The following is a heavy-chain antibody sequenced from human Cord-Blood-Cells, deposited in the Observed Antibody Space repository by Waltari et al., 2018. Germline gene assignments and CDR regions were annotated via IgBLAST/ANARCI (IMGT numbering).Heavy chain of an antibody. CDR2: ISWNSGSI. Sequence: EVQLVESGGGLVQPGRSLRLSCAASGFTFDDYAMHWVRQAPGKGLEWVSGISWNSGSIGYADSVKGRFTISRDNSKNSLYLQMNSLRAEDTALYYCAKDKSGYFDYWGQGTLVTVSS. CDR1: GFTFDDYA. J-gene: IGHJ4*02. CDR3: AKDKSGYFDY. V-gene: IGHV3-9*01.